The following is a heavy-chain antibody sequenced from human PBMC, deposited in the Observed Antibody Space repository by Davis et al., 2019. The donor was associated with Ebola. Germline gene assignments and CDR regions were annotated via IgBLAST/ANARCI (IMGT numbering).Heavy chain of an antibody. V-gene: IGHV4-34*01. Sequence: PSETLSLTCAVYGGSFSGYYWSWIRQPPGKGLEWIGEINHSGSTNYNPSLKSRVTISVDTSKNQFSLKLSSVTAADTAVYYCARGGYCSSTSCYEDFDYWGQGTLVTVSS. CDR3: ARGGYCSSTSCYEDFDY. CDR2: INHSGST. D-gene: IGHD2-2*01. CDR1: GGSFSGYY. J-gene: IGHJ4*02.